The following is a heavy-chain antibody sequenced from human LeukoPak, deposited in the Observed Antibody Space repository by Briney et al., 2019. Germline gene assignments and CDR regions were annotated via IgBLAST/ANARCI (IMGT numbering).Heavy chain of an antibody. J-gene: IGHJ4*02. V-gene: IGHV1-18*04. Sequence: ASVKVSCKASGYIFISYGINWVRQAPGQGLEWTGWISTYNGHTNFTQKFQDRVTLTTDTSTNTAYMELRGLRSDDTAVYYCARDDYYYDSVGYYYLDYWGQGTLVTVSS. D-gene: IGHD3-22*01. CDR3: ARDDYYYDSVGYYYLDY. CDR2: ISTYNGHT. CDR1: GYIFISYG.